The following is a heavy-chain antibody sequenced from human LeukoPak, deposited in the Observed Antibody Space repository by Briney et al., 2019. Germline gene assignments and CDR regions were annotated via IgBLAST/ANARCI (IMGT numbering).Heavy chain of an antibody. J-gene: IGHJ3*02. V-gene: IGHV3-23*01. CDR1: GFTFSSYA. CDR3: AKSQSGSVDAFDI. CDR2: ISGSGGST. D-gene: IGHD3-10*01. Sequence: GGSLRLSCAASGFTFSSYAMSWVRQAPGKGLEWVSAISGSGGSTYYADSVKGRFTISRDNSKNALYLQMNSLRAEDTAVYYCAKSQSGSVDAFDIWGQGTMVTVSS.